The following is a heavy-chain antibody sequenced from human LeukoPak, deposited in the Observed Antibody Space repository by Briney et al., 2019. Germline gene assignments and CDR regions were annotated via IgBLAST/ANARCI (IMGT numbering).Heavy chain of an antibody. CDR3: ARRGRELDY. J-gene: IGHJ4*02. D-gene: IGHD3-16*01. Sequence: GGSLRLSCAASGFTFSSYSMTWVRQAPGKGLEWVSSISSSSSYIYYADSVKGRFTISRDNAKNSPYLQMNSLRAEDTAVYYCARRGRELDYWGQGTLVTVSS. CDR1: GFTFSSYS. V-gene: IGHV3-21*01. CDR2: ISSSSSYI.